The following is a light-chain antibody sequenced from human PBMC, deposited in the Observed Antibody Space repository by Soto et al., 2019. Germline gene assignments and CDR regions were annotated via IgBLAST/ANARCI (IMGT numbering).Light chain of an antibody. Sequence: QSVLTQPASVSGSPGQSITISCTGTSSDVGSYNLVSWYQQHPGKAPKLMIYEGSKRPSGVSNRFSGSKSGNTASLTISGLQDEYEADYYCCSYAGSRVFGGGTKLTVL. CDR1: SSDVGSYNL. J-gene: IGLJ3*02. V-gene: IGLV2-23*01. CDR3: CSYAGSRV. CDR2: EGS.